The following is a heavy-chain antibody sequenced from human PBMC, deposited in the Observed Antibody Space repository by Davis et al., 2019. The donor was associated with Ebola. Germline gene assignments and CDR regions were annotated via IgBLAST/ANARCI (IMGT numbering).Heavy chain of an antibody. D-gene: IGHD2-15*01. Sequence: SSVKVSCKASAGTFSSYAISWVRQAPGQGLEWMGGIIPIFGTANYAQKFQGRVTITADESTSTAYMELSSLRSEDTAVYYCARAGGGGGSCYSCHVYVPYYYYGMDVWGQGTTVTVSS. V-gene: IGHV1-69*13. J-gene: IGHJ6*02. CDR1: AGTFSSYA. CDR3: ARAGGGGGSCYSCHVYVPYYYYGMDV. CDR2: IIPIFGTA.